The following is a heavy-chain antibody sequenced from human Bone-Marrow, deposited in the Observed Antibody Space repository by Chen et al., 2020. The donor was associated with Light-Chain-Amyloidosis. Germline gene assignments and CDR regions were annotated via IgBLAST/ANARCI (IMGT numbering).Heavy chain of an antibody. CDR1: VFRFSNSG. Sequence: EVQLVXSGGGLVQPGGSLRLSCAASVFRFSNSGLHWVRQAPGKGLEWVSYVSSSGTIRTTYAESVKGRFTISRDNSKNMVYLQLNSLRAEDTAVYYCAKDGGAWNFDYWGQGTLVTVSS. CDR3: AKDGGAWNFDY. D-gene: IGHD3-10*01. J-gene: IGHJ4*02. CDR2: VSSSGTIRT. V-gene: IGHV3-23*04.